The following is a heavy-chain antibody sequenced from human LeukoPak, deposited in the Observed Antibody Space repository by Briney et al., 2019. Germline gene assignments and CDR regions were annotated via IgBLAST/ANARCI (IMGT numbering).Heavy chain of an antibody. V-gene: IGHV1-18*01. J-gene: IGHJ4*02. CDR3: ARDLVGATPGIPEY. Sequence: ASVKVSRKASGYTFTSYGISWVRQAPGQGLEWTGWISAYNGNTNYAQKLQGRVTMTTDTSTSTAYMELRSLRSDDTAVYYCARDLVGATPGIPEYWGQGTLVTVSS. D-gene: IGHD1-26*01. CDR1: GYTFTSYG. CDR2: ISAYNGNT.